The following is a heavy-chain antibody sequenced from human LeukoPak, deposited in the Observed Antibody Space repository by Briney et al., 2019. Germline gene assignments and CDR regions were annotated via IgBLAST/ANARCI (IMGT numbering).Heavy chain of an antibody. V-gene: IGHV3-23*01. D-gene: IGHD3-22*01. Sequence: GGSLRLSCAASGLTFSSYAMSWVRQAPGKGLEWVSGISGSGDNTYYADSVKGRFTISRGNSKNTLYVQVNSLGTEDTAAYYCAKGSYYDSSGSFYFDYWGQGTLVTVSS. J-gene: IGHJ4*02. CDR1: GLTFSSYA. CDR3: AKGSYYDSSGSFYFDY. CDR2: ISGSGDNT.